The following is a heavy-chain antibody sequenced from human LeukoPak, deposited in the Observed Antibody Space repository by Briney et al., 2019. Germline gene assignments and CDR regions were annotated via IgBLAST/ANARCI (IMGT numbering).Heavy chain of an antibody. CDR1: GGSFSGFR. Sequence: SETLSLTCAVSGGSFSGFRWHWIRQPPGKGPEWIGEINHSGGTTYNPSLKSRVTISVDTSKIQFSLNLISVTAADTAVYYCALELVVPAALERLNAFDSWGHGTMVTVSS. D-gene: IGHD2-2*01. J-gene: IGHJ3*02. V-gene: IGHV4-34*01. CDR3: ALELVVPAALERLNAFDS. CDR2: INHSGGT.